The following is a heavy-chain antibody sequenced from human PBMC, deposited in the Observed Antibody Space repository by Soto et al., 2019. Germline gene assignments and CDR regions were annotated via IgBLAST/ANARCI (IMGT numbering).Heavy chain of an antibody. CDR3: SRHIRLQSYYYDSSGPKDAFDI. Sequence: GESLKISCTGSGYSFTSYWIDWVRQMPRKGLEWMGIIYPGDSDTRYSPSFQGQVTISADKCISTAYLQWCSLKASDTAMYYCSRHIRLQSYYYDSSGPKDAFDIWGQGTMVTVSS. D-gene: IGHD3-22*01. V-gene: IGHV5-51*01. J-gene: IGHJ3*02. CDR2: IYPGDSDT. CDR1: GYSFTSYW.